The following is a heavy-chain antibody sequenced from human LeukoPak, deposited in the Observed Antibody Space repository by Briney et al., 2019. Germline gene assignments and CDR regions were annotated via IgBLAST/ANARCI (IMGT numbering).Heavy chain of an antibody. CDR1: GFTFDDYA. D-gene: IGHD4-17*01. J-gene: IGHJ4*02. CDR2: ISWNSGSI. CDR3: ARDRGYDGDYDYFDY. Sequence: GGSLRLSCAASGFTFDDYAMHWVRQAPGKGLEWVSGISWNSGSIGYADSVKGRFTISRDNAKNSLYLQMNSLRAEDTAVYYCARDRGYDGDYDYFDYWGQGTLVTVSS. V-gene: IGHV3-9*01.